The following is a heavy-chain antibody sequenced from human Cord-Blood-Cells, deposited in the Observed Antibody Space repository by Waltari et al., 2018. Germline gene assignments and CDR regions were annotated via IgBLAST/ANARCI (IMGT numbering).Heavy chain of an antibody. CDR1: GYTFPSSG. CDR3: ARDPGSSSAVVEYFQH. D-gene: IGHD6-6*01. J-gene: IGHJ1*01. V-gene: IGHV1-18*01. Sequence: QVQLVQSAAAVKNPGAPVKVSCKASGYTFPSSGIRWVRHAPGQGLEWMGWISAYNGNTNYAQKLQGRVTMTTDTSTSTAYMELRSLRSDDTAVYYCARDPGSSSAVVEYFQHWGQGTLVTVSS. CDR2: ISAYNGNT.